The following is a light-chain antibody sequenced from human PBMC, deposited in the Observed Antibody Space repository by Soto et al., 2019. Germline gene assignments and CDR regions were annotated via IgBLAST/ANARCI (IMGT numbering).Light chain of an antibody. CDR2: NNS. Sequence: QAVVTQPPSVSGAPGQRVTISCTGSSSNIGAGYDVHWYKQLPGTAPKLLIHNNSNRPSGVSERFSGYRSDISASLDISGLQAEDEADYYCDSYTSSRAYVFGIGTKVTVL. CDR1: SSNIGAGYD. CDR3: DSYTSSRAYV. V-gene: IGLV1-40*01. J-gene: IGLJ1*01.